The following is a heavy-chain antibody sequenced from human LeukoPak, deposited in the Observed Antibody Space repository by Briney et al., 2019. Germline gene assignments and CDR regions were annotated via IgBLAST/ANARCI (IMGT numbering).Heavy chain of an antibody. CDR3: ARRFPLYYYGSGRSYNWFDP. Sequence: SETLSLTCTVSGGSVSSYYWSWIRQPPKKGPEWIGYISYNGGANYNPSLKSRVTISVDTSKNQFSLKLSSVTPADTAVYYCARRFPLYYYGSGRSYNWFDPWGQGTLVTVSS. CDR1: GGSVSSYY. V-gene: IGHV4-59*02. D-gene: IGHD3-10*01. J-gene: IGHJ5*02. CDR2: ISYNGGA.